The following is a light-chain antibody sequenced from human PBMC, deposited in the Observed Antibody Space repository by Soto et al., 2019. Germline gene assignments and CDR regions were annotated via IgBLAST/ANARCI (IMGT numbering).Light chain of an antibody. CDR2: AAS. CDR3: QQSYSTLSWT. V-gene: IGKV1-39*01. Sequence: DIQMTQSPSSLSASVGDRVTITCRAIQSISSYLNWYQQKPGKAPKLLIYAASSLQSGVPSRFSGSGSGTDFTLTISSPQPEDFATYYCQQSYSTLSWTFGQGTKVDIK. J-gene: IGKJ1*01. CDR1: QSISSY.